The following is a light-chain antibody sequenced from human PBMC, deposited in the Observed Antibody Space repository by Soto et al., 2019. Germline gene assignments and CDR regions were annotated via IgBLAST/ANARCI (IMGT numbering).Light chain of an antibody. Sequence: EKVMTQSPATLSVSPWERATLSCRASQSVSSDLAWYQQKPGQAPRLLIYGASTRATGIPARFSGSGSGTEFTLIISSLQSEDFAVYFCQQYNNWPWTFGQGTKVDI. CDR3: QQYNNWPWT. J-gene: IGKJ1*01. V-gene: IGKV3-15*01. CDR2: GAS. CDR1: QSVSSD.